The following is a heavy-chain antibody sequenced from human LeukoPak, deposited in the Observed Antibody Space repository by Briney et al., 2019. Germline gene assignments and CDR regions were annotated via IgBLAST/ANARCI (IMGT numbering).Heavy chain of an antibody. Sequence: GGSLRLSCAASGFTFSSYSMNWVRQAPGKGLEWVSSISSSSNYIYHADSLKGRFTISRDNAKNSLYLQMNGLRAEDTAVYYCARVPGDYWGQGTLVTVSS. V-gene: IGHV3-21*01. CDR3: ARVPGDY. J-gene: IGHJ4*02. CDR1: GFTFSSYS. CDR2: ISSSSNYI.